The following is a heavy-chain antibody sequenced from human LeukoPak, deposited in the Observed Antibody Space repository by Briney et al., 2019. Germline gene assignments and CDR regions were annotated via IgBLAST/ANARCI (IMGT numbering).Heavy chain of an antibody. J-gene: IGHJ4*02. CDR3: ARVSGTYFDH. CDR2: IWYDATKN. Sequence: GGSLRLFCAASGLTFSSYGMHWVRQTPGKGLEWGTLIWYDATKNYYTDSAKGRFTIPRDKSKNTLYLQMNSLRAEDTAVYYCARVSGTYFDHWGQGTLVTVSS. CDR1: GLTFSSYG. D-gene: IGHD1-14*01. V-gene: IGHV3-33*01.